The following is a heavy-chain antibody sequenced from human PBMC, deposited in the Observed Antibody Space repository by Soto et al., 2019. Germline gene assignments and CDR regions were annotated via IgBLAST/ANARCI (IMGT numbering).Heavy chain of an antibody. D-gene: IGHD2-15*01. V-gene: IGHV3-30-3*01. CDR1: GFTFSSYA. J-gene: IGHJ6*02. CDR2: ISYDGSNK. Sequence: QVQLVESGGGVVQPGRSLRLSCAASGFTFSSYAMHWVRQAPGKGLEWVAVISYDGSNKYYADSVKGRFTISRDNSKNTLYLQMHSLRAEDTAVYYCARGGVVAGNYYYYYGMDVWGQGTTVTVSS. CDR3: ARGGVVAGNYYYYYGMDV.